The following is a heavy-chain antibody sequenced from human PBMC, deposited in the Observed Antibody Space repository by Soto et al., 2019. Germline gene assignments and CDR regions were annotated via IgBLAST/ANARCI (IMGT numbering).Heavy chain of an antibody. V-gene: IGHV3-48*03. Sequence: PGGSLRLSCAASGFTFSSYEMNWVRQAPGKGLEWVSYISSTGTSMDYADSVKGRFTISRDNAKNSLHLQLNSLRDEDTAVYYCARETHFIDYWDQGTLVSVSA. J-gene: IGHJ4*02. CDR2: ISSTGTSM. CDR1: GFTFSSYE. CDR3: ARETHFIDY.